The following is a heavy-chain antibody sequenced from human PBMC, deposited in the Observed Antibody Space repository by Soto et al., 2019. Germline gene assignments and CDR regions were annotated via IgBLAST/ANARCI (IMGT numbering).Heavy chain of an antibody. D-gene: IGHD4-4*01. CDR3: ARVLGGMATVPFDY. Sequence: QVQLVESGGGVVQPGRSLRLSCAASGFTFSSYAMHWVRQAPGTGLEWVAVISYEGSNKYYADSVKGRFTISRDNSKNTRYLQMNSRRTEDTAVYYCARVLGGMATVPFDYWGQGALVTVSS. CDR1: GFTFSSYA. J-gene: IGHJ4*02. V-gene: IGHV3-30-3*01. CDR2: ISYEGSNK.